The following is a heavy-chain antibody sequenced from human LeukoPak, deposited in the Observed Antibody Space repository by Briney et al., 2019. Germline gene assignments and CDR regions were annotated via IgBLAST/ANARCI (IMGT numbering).Heavy chain of an antibody. D-gene: IGHD1-7*01. Sequence: SETLSLTCTVSGGSISSYYWSWIRQPPGKGLEWIGYIYYSGSTNYNPSLKSRVTISVDTSKNQFSLKLSSVTAADTAVYYCARGRLELYYYYYMDVWGKGTTVTVSS. CDR2: IYYSGST. CDR3: ARGRLELYYYYYMDV. J-gene: IGHJ6*03. CDR1: GGSISSYY. V-gene: IGHV4-59*01.